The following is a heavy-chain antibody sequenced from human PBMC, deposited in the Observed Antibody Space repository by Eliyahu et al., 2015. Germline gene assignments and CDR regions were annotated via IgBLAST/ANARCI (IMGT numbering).Heavy chain of an antibody. CDR1: GFTXSSXG. V-gene: IGHV3-33*01. D-gene: IGHD3-16*01. CDR3: ARDHVWGSYFYYYYYGMDV. Sequence: QVQLVESGGGVVQPGRSLRLSCAASGFTXSSXGMXWVRQAPGKGLEWVAVIWYDGSNKYYADSVKGRFTISRDNSKNTLYLQMNSLRAEDTAVYYCARDHVWGSYFYYYYYGMDVWGQGTTVTVSS. CDR2: IWYDGSNK. J-gene: IGHJ6*02.